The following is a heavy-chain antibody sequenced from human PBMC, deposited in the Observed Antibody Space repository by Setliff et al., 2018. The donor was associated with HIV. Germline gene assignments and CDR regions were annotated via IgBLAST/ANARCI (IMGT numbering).Heavy chain of an antibody. CDR3: ARPLIMSYNFWGDAFAV. V-gene: IGHV4-59*08. CDR1: GGSISSHY. CDR2: IYYSGST. D-gene: IGHD3-3*01. Sequence: PSETLSLTCTVSGGSISSHYWSWIRQPPGKGLEWIGSIYYSGSTSYNPSLRSRVTVSVDTSKNQFSLKLTSVTAADTAVYYCARPLIMSYNFWGDAFAVWGQGTMVTVSS. J-gene: IGHJ3*01.